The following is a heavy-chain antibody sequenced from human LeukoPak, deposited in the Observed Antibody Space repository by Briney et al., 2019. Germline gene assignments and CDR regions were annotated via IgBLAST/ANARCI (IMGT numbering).Heavy chain of an antibody. CDR1: GGSISSITFY. D-gene: IGHD3-16*01. V-gene: IGHV4-39*01. CDR2: IYYTGTT. CDR3: VRRDQYVSADY. Sequence: PSETLSLTCTVSGGSISSITFYWGWIRQPPGKGLEWIGTIYYTGTTYYNPSLKSRVTISVDTSKNQFSLKLTSLTAADTAVYSCVRRDQYVSADYWGQGTLVTVSS. J-gene: IGHJ4*02.